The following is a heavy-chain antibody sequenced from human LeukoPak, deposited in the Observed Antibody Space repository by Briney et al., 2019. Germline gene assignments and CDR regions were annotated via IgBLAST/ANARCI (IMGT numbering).Heavy chain of an antibody. V-gene: IGHV3-23*01. CDR1: GFTFSSYA. J-gene: IGHJ3*02. CDR2: ISGSGDST. CDR3: AKDRKSSSGYGSGAFDI. D-gene: IGHD3-22*01. Sequence: GRSLRLSCAASGFTFSSYAMSWVRQAPGKGLEWVSAISGSGDSTYYADSVKGRFTISRDNSKNTLYLQMNSLRVEDTAVYHCAKDRKSSSGYGSGAFDIWGQGTMVTVSS.